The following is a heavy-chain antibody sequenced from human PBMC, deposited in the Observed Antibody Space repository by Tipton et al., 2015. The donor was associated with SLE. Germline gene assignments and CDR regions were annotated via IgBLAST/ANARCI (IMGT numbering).Heavy chain of an antibody. D-gene: IGHD3-10*01. CDR3: VRERGKVHWYFDL. J-gene: IGHJ2*01. CDR2: IYYSGST. V-gene: IGHV4-59*01. Sequence: LRLSCTVSGGSISSYYWSWIRQPPGKGLEWIGYIYYSGSTNYNPSLKSRVAISVDTSKNQFSLKLSSVTAADTAVYYCVRERGKVHWYFDLWGRGTLVTVSS. CDR1: GGSISSYY.